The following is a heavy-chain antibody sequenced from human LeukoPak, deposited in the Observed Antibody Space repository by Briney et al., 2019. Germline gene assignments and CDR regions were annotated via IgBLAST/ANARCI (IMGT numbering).Heavy chain of an antibody. J-gene: IGHJ3*02. CDR3: ASSVLRYFDWLVHDAFDI. CDR1: GFTFSTYW. Sequence: PGGSLRLSCAASGFTFSTYWMTWVRQAPGKGLEWVANIKQDGSEKYYVDSIKGRFTISRDNAKNSLSLQMNTLRAEDTAVYYCASSVLRYFDWLVHDAFDIWGQGTMVTVSS. CDR2: IKQDGSEK. D-gene: IGHD3-9*01. V-gene: IGHV3-7*01.